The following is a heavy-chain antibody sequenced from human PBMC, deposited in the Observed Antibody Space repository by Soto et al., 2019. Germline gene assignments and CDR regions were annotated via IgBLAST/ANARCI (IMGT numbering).Heavy chain of an antibody. D-gene: IGHD2-15*01. Sequence: QVQLVQSGAEVKKPGASVKVSCKASGYTFTSYAMHWVRQAPGQRLEWMGWINAGNGNTKYSQKFQGRVTITRDTSASTAYMELSSLRSEDTAVYYCARDGEIVVVAATLGQGFDPWGQGTLVTVSS. CDR2: INAGNGNT. J-gene: IGHJ5*02. V-gene: IGHV1-3*01. CDR3: ARDGEIVVVAATLGQGFDP. CDR1: GYTFTSYA.